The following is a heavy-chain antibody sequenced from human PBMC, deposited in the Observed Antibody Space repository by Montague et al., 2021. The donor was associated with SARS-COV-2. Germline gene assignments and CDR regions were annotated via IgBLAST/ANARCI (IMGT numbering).Heavy chain of an antibody. CDR1: GDSVSSNTAT. CDR2: TYYRSKWYH. D-gene: IGHD2-15*01. J-gene: IGHJ4*02. Sequence: CAISGDSVSSNTATWNWIRQSPSRGLEWLGRTYYRSKWYHDYAISLKSRITINPDTSKNQFSLQLSSVAPEDTAVFYCARTTTRMLYPENAFDFWGQGTLLSVSS. CDR3: ARTTTRMLYPENAFDF. V-gene: IGHV6-1*01.